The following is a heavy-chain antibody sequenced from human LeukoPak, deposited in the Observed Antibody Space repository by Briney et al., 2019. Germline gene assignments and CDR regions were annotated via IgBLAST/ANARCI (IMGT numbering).Heavy chain of an antibody. V-gene: IGHV1-18*01. CDR2: ISAYNGNT. J-gene: IGHJ6*02. CDR3: ARGGQVLRYFDWLSAYYYYYGMDV. CDR1: GYTFTSYG. D-gene: IGHD3-9*01. Sequence: ASVTVSCKASGYTFTSYGISWVRQAPGQGLEWMGWISAYNGNTNYAQKLQGRVTMTTDTSTSTAYMELRSLRSDDTAVYYCARGGQVLRYFDWLSAYYYYYGMDVWGQGTTVTVSS.